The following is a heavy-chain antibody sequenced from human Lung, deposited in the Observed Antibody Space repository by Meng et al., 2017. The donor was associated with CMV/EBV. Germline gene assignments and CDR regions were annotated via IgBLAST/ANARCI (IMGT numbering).Heavy chain of an antibody. Sequence: GESLKISCAPSGFSFSTYTLHWVRQAPGKGLEWVASISSSRSYINYADPVKGRFTISRDNAKDSLYLQMSSLRAEDTAVYYCARERLYQPLWGDALDIWGQGTMVXVSS. D-gene: IGHD2-2*01. J-gene: IGHJ3*02. CDR3: ARERLYQPLWGDALDI. CDR2: ISSSRSYI. V-gene: IGHV3-21*06. CDR1: GFSFSTYT.